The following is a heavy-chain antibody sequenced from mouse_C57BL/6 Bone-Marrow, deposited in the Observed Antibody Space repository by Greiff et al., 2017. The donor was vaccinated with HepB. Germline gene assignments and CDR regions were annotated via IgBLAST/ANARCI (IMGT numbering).Heavy chain of an antibody. CDR3: ARSSNYDAMDY. CDR2: ISSGSSTI. CDR1: GFTFSDYG. J-gene: IGHJ4*01. Sequence: EVMLVDSGGGLVKPGGSLKLSCAASGFTFSDYGMHWVRQAPEKGLEWVAYISSGSSTIYYADTVKGRFTISRDNAKNTLFLQMTSLRSEDTAMYYCARSSNYDAMDYWGQGTSVTVSS. D-gene: IGHD2-5*01. V-gene: IGHV5-17*01.